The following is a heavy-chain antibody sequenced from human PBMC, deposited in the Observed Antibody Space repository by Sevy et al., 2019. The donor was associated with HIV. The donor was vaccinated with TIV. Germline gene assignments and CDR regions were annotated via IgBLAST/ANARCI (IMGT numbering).Heavy chain of an antibody. D-gene: IGHD6-19*01. V-gene: IGHV3-30-3*01. CDR2: ISYDGSSH. Sequence: GGSLRLSCAASEFMFSTYAMHWVRQAPGKGLEWVAVISYDGSSHYYGDYVKGRFTISRDNSKNTLFLQMNSLRLEDTAFYYCARDAGYSTDWYPSDYWGQGTLVTVSS. CDR1: EFMFSTYA. CDR3: ARDAGYSTDWYPSDY. J-gene: IGHJ4*02.